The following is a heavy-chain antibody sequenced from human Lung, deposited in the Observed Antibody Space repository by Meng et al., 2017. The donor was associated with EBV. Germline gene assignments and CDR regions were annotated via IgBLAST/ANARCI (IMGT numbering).Heavy chain of an antibody. J-gene: IGHJ4*02. D-gene: IGHD5-18*01. CDR1: GYRLRVYY. Sequence: GQQLQLSVEEQKPGHDVQVCVKVCGYRLRVYYIHWGRKAPGQGLEWMGKINPSGGHTRSAQKFQDRVTMTRDTSTSAVYMDVSSLRSEDTAVYYCARGAYMYGSPQYFFDFWGQGTLVTVSS. CDR2: INPSGGHT. CDR3: ARGAYMYGSPQYFFDF. V-gene: IGHV1-46*01.